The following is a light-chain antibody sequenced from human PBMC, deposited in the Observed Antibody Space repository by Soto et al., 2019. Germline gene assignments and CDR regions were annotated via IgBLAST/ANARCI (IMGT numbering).Light chain of an antibody. J-gene: IGKJ4*01. Sequence: EFALTQSPGTLSLSPGERATLPCRPSQTVRNNYLAWYQQKHGQAPRLMIYDASSRATGIPDRFSGGWSGTDFTLTISRLEPEDVAVYYCQQFSSYPLTFGGGTKVDI. CDR3: QQFSSYPLT. CDR2: DAS. V-gene: IGKV3-20*01. CDR1: QTVRNNY.